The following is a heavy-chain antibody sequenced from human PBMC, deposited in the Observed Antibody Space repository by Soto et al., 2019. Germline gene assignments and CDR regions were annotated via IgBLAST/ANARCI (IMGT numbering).Heavy chain of an antibody. Sequence: QVQLQQWGAGLLKPSETLSLTCAVYGGSFSGYYWSWIRQPPGKGLEWIGEINRSGSTNYNPSLKSRVTISVDTSKNQFSLKLSSVTAADTAVYYCARVVSWLVRAFDYWGQGTLVTVSS. CDR2: INRSGST. J-gene: IGHJ4*02. CDR3: ARVVSWLVRAFDY. V-gene: IGHV4-34*01. CDR1: GGSFSGYY. D-gene: IGHD6-19*01.